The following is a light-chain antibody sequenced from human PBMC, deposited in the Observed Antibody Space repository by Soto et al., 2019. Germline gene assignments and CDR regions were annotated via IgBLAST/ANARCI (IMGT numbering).Light chain of an antibody. Sequence: EIVLTQSPGILSVSPGERATLSCGASQSISRSLAWYQQKPGQAPRLLISDASTRATGIPARFSGSGSGTEFTLTISSLQSEDFALYYCHQYNSWPPGTFGQGTKVDIK. J-gene: IGKJ2*01. V-gene: IGKV3-15*01. CDR1: QSISRS. CDR2: DAS. CDR3: HQYNSWPPGT.